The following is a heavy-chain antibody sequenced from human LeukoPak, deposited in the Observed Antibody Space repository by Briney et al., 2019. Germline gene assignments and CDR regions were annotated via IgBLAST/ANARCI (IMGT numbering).Heavy chain of an antibody. V-gene: IGHV4-39*07. CDR2: INHSGST. CDR3: ARGRTWNYSWFDP. Sequence: SETLSLTCTVSGGSISSSSYYWSWIRQPPGKGLEWIGEINHSGSTNYNPSLKSRVTISVDTSKNQLSLKLSSVTAADTAVYYCARGRTWNYSWFDPWGQGTLVTVSS. CDR1: GGSISSSSYY. D-gene: IGHD1-7*01. J-gene: IGHJ5*02.